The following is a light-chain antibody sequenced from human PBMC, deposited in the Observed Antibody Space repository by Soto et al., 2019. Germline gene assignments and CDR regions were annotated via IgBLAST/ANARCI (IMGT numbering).Light chain of an antibody. CDR3: SAYESNLSRSI. CDR2: AIT. V-gene: IGLV2-8*01. Sequence: QSALTQPPSASGAPGQTVTISCTGTSTDVGAHHVVPWYQQHPGTPPKVLIYAITNRPSGVPVRFSGSKSGITASLSVSGLQAEDEAYYYCSAYESNLSRSIFGGGTKLTVL. CDR1: STDVGAHHV. J-gene: IGLJ2*01.